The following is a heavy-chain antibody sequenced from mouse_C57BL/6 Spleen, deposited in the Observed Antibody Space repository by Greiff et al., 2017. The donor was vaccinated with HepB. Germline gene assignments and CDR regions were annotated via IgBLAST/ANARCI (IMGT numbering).Heavy chain of an antibody. D-gene: IGHD2-4*01. CDR2: IWSDGST. Sequence: VQRVESGPGLVAPSQSLSITCTVSGFSLTSYGVHWVRQPPGKGLEWLVVIWSDGSTTYNSALKSRLSISKDNSKSQVFLKMNSLQTDDTAMYYCARHYDYPYYAMDYWGQGTSVTVSS. V-gene: IGHV2-6-1*01. CDR3: ARHYDYPYYAMDY. CDR1: GFSLTSYG. J-gene: IGHJ4*01.